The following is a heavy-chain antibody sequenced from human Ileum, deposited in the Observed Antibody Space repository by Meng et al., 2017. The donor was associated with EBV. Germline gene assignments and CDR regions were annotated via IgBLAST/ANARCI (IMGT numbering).Heavy chain of an antibody. CDR2: IYRSGST. Sequence: HLQSQDSAPGLVKPSETPSPTCTVSVDSISNSDDYWDWVRQAPGKGLEWIASIYRSGSTYYDPSLKSRVTISLDTSKNQFSLKLSSVTAADTAVYYCARDPAYPRGLFDSWGQGTLVTVAS. V-gene: IGHV4-39*07. CDR3: ARDPAYPRGLFDS. J-gene: IGHJ4*02. D-gene: IGHD3-10*01. CDR1: VDSISNSDDY.